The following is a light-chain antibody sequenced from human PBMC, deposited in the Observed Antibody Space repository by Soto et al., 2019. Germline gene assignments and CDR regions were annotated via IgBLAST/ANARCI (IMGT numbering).Light chain of an antibody. V-gene: IGKV1-33*01. Sequence: DIQMTQSPSSLSASVGDRVTITCQASQDISNYLNWYQQKPGKAPKLLIYVASNLETGVPSRFSGSGSGTDFTFTISSLQPEDIATDYCLQYDNLPYTFGQGTKLDIK. CDR1: QDISNY. J-gene: IGKJ2*01. CDR2: VAS. CDR3: LQYDNLPYT.